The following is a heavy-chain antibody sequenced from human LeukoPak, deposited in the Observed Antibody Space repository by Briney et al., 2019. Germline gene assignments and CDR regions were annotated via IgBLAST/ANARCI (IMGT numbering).Heavy chain of an antibody. Sequence: GASVKVSCKASGYTFTSYGISWVRQAPGQGLEWMGWISAYNGNTNYAQKLQGRVTMTTDTSTSTAYMELSRLRSDDTAVYYCARVYGDHYGSGVIDYWGQGTLVTVSS. V-gene: IGHV1-18*01. D-gene: IGHD3-10*01. J-gene: IGHJ4*02. CDR1: GYTFTSYG. CDR2: ISAYNGNT. CDR3: ARVYGDHYGSGVIDY.